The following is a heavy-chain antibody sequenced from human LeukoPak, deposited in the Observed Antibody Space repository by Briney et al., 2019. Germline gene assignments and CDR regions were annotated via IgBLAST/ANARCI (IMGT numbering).Heavy chain of an antibody. CDR2: INPSGGST. CDR1: GYTFTSYY. Sequence: ASVKVSCKASGYTFTSYYMHWVRQAPGQGLEWMGIINPSGGSTSYAQKFQGRVTMTRDMSTSTAYMELRSLRSDDTAVYYCARLDTAMGTNWFDPWGQGTLVTVSS. D-gene: IGHD5-18*01. CDR3: ARLDTAMGTNWFDP. V-gene: IGHV1-46*01. J-gene: IGHJ5*02.